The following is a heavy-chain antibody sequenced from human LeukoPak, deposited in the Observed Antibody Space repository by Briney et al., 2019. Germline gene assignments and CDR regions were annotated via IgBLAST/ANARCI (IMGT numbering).Heavy chain of an antibody. D-gene: IGHD1-1*01. J-gene: IGHJ5*01. CDR3: ARSSVQLWFEY. Sequence: GGSLRLSCAASGFTFSSYGMHWVRQAPGEGLEWVSIIYSGGSTYYADSVKGRFTISRDNSKNTLYLQMNSLRAEDTAVYYCARSSVQLWFEYWGQGTLVTVSS. CDR2: IYSGGST. V-gene: IGHV3-53*01. CDR1: GFTFSSYG.